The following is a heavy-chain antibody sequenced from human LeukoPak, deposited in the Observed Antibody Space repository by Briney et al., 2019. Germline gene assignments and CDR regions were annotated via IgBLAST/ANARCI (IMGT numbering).Heavy chain of an antibody. CDR3: ARAIEGVAGYFDY. J-gene: IGHJ4*02. V-gene: IGHV1-2*04. CDR1: GYTFTGYY. Sequence: ASVKVSCKASGYTFTGYYMHWVRQAPGQGLEWMGWINPNSGGTNYAQKFQGWVTMTRDTSISTAYMELSRLRSDDTAVYYCARAIEGVAGYFDYWGQGTLVTVSS. CDR2: INPNSGGT. D-gene: IGHD6-19*01.